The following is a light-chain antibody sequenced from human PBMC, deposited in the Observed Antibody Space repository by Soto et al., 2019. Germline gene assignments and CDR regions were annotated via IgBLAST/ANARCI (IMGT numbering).Light chain of an antibody. CDR1: SSDVGAYNY. CDR3: CLYAGRYTLL. Sequence: QSALTQPRSVSGSPGQSVTISCTGTSSDVGAYNYVSWFQQHPGKAPKLMMSDVSKRPSGVPDRFSGSKSGTTASLTISGLQAEDEADYYCCLYAGRYTLLFGGGTKLTVL. J-gene: IGLJ2*01. CDR2: DVS. V-gene: IGLV2-11*01.